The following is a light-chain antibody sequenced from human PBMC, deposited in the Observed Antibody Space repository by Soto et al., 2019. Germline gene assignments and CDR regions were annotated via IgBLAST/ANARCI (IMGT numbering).Light chain of an antibody. CDR1: QSVSSN. CDR3: QQYGSSPTT. J-gene: IGKJ1*01. Sequence: EIVLTQSPGTLSLSPGERATLSCRASQSVSSNLAWYQQKPGQAPRRLIFGASFRATGIPDRFSGSGSGTDFTLTISRLEPEDFAVYYCQQYGSSPTTFGQGTKVDIK. CDR2: GAS. V-gene: IGKV3-20*01.